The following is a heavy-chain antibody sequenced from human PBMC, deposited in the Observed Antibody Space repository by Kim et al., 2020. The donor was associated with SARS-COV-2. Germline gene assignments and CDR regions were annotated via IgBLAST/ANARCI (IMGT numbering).Heavy chain of an antibody. CDR2: TWYDGSNE. CDR3: ARGEKYFYGSGTQRLDY. CDR1: GFIFSTYG. V-gene: IGHV3-33*08. D-gene: IGHD3-10*01. Sequence: GGSLRLSCAASGFIFSTYGMHWVRQAPGKGLEWVAVTWYDGSNEYYADSVKGRFTISRDNPKNTLYLQMNSLRAEDTAVYYCARGEKYFYGSGTQRLDYWGQGTLVTVSS. J-gene: IGHJ4*02.